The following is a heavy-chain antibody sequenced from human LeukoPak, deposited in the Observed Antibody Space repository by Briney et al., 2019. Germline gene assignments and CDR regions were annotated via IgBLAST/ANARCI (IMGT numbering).Heavy chain of an antibody. CDR2: INPNSGDT. V-gene: IGHV1-2*02. Sequence: ASVKVSCKASGDTFTGYYMHWVRQAPGQGLEWMGWINPNSGDTHYAQKFQGRVTMTMDTSINTAYMELSRLRSDDTAVYYCARDQAFVYCSGGTCYDDYWGQGSLVTVSS. CDR1: GDTFTGYY. CDR3: ARDQAFVYCSGGTCYDDY. D-gene: IGHD2-15*01. J-gene: IGHJ4*02.